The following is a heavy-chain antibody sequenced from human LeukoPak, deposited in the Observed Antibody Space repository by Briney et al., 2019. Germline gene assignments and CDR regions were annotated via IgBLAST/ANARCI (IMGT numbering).Heavy chain of an antibody. CDR3: ARAGEYFGWLLPNSYYYYYGMDV. D-gene: IGHD3-9*01. CDR2: ISSGSSYI. CDR1: GFTFSTYS. Sequence: GGSLRLSCAASGFTFSTYSMNWVRQAPGKGLEWVSSISSGSSYIYYADSVKGRFTISRDNAKNSLYLQMNSLRAEDTAVYYCARAGEYFGWLLPNSYYYYYGMDVWGQGTTVTVSS. J-gene: IGHJ6*02. V-gene: IGHV3-21*01.